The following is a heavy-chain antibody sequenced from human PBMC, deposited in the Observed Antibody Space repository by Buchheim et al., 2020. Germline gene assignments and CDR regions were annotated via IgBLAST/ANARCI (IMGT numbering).Heavy chain of an antibody. J-gene: IGHJ5*02. D-gene: IGHD2-15*01. CDR3: ASRAGWGGSINWFDP. Sequence: QVRLQESGPGRVKPSQTLSLTCNVSGGSISSGGDYWSWIRQPPGKGLEWIGYIYYSGSTYYNPSLKSRVTISVGTSKNQFSLKLSSVTAADTAVYYCASRAGWGGSINWFDPWGQGTL. CDR2: IYYSGST. V-gene: IGHV4-30-4*01. CDR1: GGSISSGGDY.